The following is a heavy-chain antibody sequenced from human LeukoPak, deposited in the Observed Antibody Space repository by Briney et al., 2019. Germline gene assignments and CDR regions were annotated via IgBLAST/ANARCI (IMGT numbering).Heavy chain of an antibody. J-gene: IGHJ5*02. D-gene: IGHD6-13*01. Sequence: GGSLRLSCAASGFTFSSYAMSWVRQAPGKGLEWVSAISGSGGSTYYADSVKGRFTISRDNSKNTLYLQMNSLRAEDTAVYYCAEDLVSSSSWYGAGEVTWGQGTLVTVSS. CDR1: GFTFSSYA. CDR3: AEDLVSSSSWYGAGEVT. V-gene: IGHV3-23*01. CDR2: ISGSGGST.